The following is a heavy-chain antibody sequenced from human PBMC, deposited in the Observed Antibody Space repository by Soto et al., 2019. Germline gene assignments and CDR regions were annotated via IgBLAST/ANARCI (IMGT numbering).Heavy chain of an antibody. Sequence: VASVKVSCKASGYTFTSYYMHWVRQAPGQGLEWMGIINPSGGSTSYAQKFQGRVTMTRDTSTSTVYMELSSLRSEDTAVYYCARDRPLGRTVTDQIDYWGQGTLVTVSS. CDR3: ARDRPLGRTVTDQIDY. CDR2: INPSGGST. D-gene: IGHD4-17*01. V-gene: IGHV1-46*01. J-gene: IGHJ4*02. CDR1: GYTFTSYY.